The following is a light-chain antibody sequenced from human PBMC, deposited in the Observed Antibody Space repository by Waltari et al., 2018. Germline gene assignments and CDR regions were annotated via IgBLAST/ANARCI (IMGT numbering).Light chain of an antibody. CDR3: MQSLQTPLT. J-gene: IGKJ4*01. CDR2: WGS. Sequence: VMTQSPLSLPVTPGDPAPIPCRSRQRLRHSNGSNYLAWYLQKPGQSPQLLIYWGSDRASGVPDRFTCSGSGTDFTLKISRVETEDVGVYYCMQSLQTPLTFGGGTKVEIK. V-gene: IGKV2-28*01. CDR1: QRLRHSNGSNY.